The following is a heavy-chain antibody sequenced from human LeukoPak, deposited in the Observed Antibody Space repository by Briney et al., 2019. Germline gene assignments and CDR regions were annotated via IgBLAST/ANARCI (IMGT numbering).Heavy chain of an antibody. CDR2: IIPIFGTA. Sequence: SVRVSCKASGGTFSSYAISWVRQAPGQGLEWMGGIIPIFGTANYAQKFQGRVTITADESTSTAYMELSSLRSEDTAVYYCARASTMVRGVIEYYFDYWGQGTLVTVSS. V-gene: IGHV1-69*13. CDR3: ARASTMVRGVIEYYFDY. CDR1: GGTFSSYA. J-gene: IGHJ4*02. D-gene: IGHD3-10*01.